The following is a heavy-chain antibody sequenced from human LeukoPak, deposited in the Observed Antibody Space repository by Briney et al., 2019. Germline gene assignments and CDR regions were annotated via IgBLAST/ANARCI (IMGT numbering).Heavy chain of an antibody. Sequence: GGSLRLSCTASGFTFSNYWMHWVRQAPGKGLVWVSRLNGDGGTTRYADSVKGRFTISRDNSKNTLYLQMNSLRAEDTAVYYCAKDNGIRLWSTPFDYWGQGTLVTVSS. CDR2: LNGDGGTT. J-gene: IGHJ4*02. V-gene: IGHV3-74*01. CDR1: GFTFSNYW. CDR3: AKDNGIRLWSTPFDY. D-gene: IGHD5-18*01.